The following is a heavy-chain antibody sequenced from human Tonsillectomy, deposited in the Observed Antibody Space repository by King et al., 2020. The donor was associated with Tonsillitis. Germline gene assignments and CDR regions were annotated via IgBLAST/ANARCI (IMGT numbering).Heavy chain of an antibody. D-gene: IGHD2-15*01. CDR2: ISDSGDST. J-gene: IGHJ3*02. CDR1: EFTFSNYA. V-gene: IGHV3-23*04. CDR3: AKDQSXGGSCXXLCAXDI. Sequence: QLVQSGGGLVQPGGSLRLSCAASEFTFSNYAMSWVRQAPGKGLEWVSVISDSGDSTYYADSVKGRFTISRDTSKSTLYLQMNSLRAEDTAVYYCAKDQSXGGSCXXLCAXDIWXXGTMVTVXS.